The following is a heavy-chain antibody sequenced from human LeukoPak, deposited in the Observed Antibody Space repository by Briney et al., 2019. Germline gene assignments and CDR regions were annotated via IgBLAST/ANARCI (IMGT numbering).Heavy chain of an antibody. CDR2: LIPIFSTA. V-gene: IGHV1-69*13. D-gene: IGHD2-2*01. Sequence: ASVKVSCEASGGTFSSFTISWVRQAPGQGLEWRGGLIPIFSTANYAQKFQGRVTITADESTSTAYMELSSLRSEDTAVYYCARGDVGPAAKHADAFDIWGQGTMVTASS. CDR1: GGTFSSFT. CDR3: ARGDVGPAAKHADAFDI. J-gene: IGHJ3*02.